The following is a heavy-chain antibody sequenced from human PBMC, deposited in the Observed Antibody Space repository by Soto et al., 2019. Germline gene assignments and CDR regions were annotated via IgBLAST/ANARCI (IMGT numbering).Heavy chain of an antibody. J-gene: IGHJ6*02. V-gene: IGHV3-53*01. CDR3: ARDRGYCSGGSCYPTYYYGMDV. CDR2: IYSGGST. Sequence: LRLSCAASGFTVSSNYMSWVRQAPGKGLEWVSVIYSGGSTYYADSVKGRFTISRDNSKNTLYLQMNSLRAEDTAVYYCARDRGYCSGGSCYPTYYYGMDVWGQGTTVTVSS. CDR1: GFTVSSNY. D-gene: IGHD2-15*01.